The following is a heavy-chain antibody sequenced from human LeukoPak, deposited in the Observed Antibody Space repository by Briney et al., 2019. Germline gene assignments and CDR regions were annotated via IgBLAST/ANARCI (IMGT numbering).Heavy chain of an antibody. CDR3: TRRDFDWLREDWFDP. D-gene: IGHD3-9*01. J-gene: IGHJ5*02. Sequence: GGSLRLSCAASGFTLSGSAMHWVRQASGKGLEWVGRIRSKANSYATAYAASVKGRFTISRDDSKNTAYLQMNSLKTEDTAVYYCTRRDFDWLREDWFDPWGQGTLVTVSS. CDR1: GFTLSGSA. V-gene: IGHV3-73*01. CDR2: IRSKANSYAT.